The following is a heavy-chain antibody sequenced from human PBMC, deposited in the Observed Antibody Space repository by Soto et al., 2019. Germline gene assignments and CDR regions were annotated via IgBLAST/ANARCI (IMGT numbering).Heavy chain of an antibody. J-gene: IGHJ5*02. CDR3: ARRRYFDTLMDL. D-gene: IGHD3-9*01. V-gene: IGHV5-51*01. CDR1: GYSFTSYW. Sequence: GESLKISCKASGYSFTSYWIGWVRQFSGKGLEWMGITYPENSQTLYSPSFQGQVTISVDKSISTVYLQWSSLKASDTATYYCARRRYFDTLMDLSGQGTLVTVSS. CDR2: TYPENSQT.